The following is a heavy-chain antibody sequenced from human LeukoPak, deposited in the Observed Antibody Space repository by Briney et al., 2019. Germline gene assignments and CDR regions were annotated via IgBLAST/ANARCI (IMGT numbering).Heavy chain of an antibody. Sequence: GRSLRLSCAAPGFTFSSYGMHWVRQAPGKGLEWVAVISYDGSNKYYADSVKGRFTISRDNSKNTLYLQMNSLRAEDTAVYYCAKGVGYSSGWYTNWGQGTLVTVSS. CDR1: GFTFSSYG. V-gene: IGHV3-30*18. D-gene: IGHD6-19*01. J-gene: IGHJ4*02. CDR2: ISYDGSNK. CDR3: AKGVGYSSGWYTN.